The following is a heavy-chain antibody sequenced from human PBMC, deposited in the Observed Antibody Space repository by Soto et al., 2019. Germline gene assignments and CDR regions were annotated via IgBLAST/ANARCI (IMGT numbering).Heavy chain of an antibody. CDR1: GFTFQTSA. V-gene: IGHV3-23*01. Sequence: EVQLLESGGGLVQPGGSLRLSRAASGFTFQTSAMSWVRQAPGKGLEWVSAISGRGDKKFHAKSVEGRLTISRDNSKNTLYLEMNFLRVDDTAVYYCAKRWSDRFLEPRDYFESWGQGTLVTVS. J-gene: IGHJ4*02. CDR3: AKRWSDRFLEPRDYFES. CDR2: ISGRGDKK. D-gene: IGHD3-3*01.